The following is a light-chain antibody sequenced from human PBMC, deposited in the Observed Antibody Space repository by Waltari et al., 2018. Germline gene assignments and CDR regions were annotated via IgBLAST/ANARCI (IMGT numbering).Light chain of an antibody. V-gene: IGKV1-NL1*01. CDR2: AAS. J-gene: IGKJ1*01. CDR3: QQSYSNPPWT. CDR1: QGISNS. Sequence: DIQMTQSPSPLSASVGDRVTITCRASQGISNSLAWYQQKPGTAPKLLLYAASRLESGVPSRVSGSGSGTDYTLTISSLQPEDFATYYCQQSYSNPPWTFGQGTKVEIK.